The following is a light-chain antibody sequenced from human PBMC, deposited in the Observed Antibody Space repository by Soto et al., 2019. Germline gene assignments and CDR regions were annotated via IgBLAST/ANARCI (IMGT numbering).Light chain of an antibody. Sequence: EIVLTQSPGTLSLSPGERATLSCRASQSVSSSYLAWYPQKPGQAPRLLIYGASSRATGIPDRFSGSVSGTDFILTISRLEPEDFSVYYCKQYGSSPLTFGGGTKVEIK. V-gene: IGKV3-20*01. CDR3: KQYGSSPLT. CDR1: QSVSSSY. J-gene: IGKJ4*02. CDR2: GAS.